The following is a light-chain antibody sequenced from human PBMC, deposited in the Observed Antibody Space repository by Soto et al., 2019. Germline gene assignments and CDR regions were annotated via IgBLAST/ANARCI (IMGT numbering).Light chain of an antibody. CDR3: QQSYTTLGS. CDR1: QSFNNF. CDR2: STS. Sequence: DIQMTQSPSSLSASVGDGVTITCRASQSFNNFVNWYQQKPGKAPKLLIYSTSTLQSGVPSRFSGSGSGTFFRLTITSLQPEDLGTYYCQQSYTTLGSFGQGTKV. J-gene: IGKJ1*01. V-gene: IGKV1-39*01.